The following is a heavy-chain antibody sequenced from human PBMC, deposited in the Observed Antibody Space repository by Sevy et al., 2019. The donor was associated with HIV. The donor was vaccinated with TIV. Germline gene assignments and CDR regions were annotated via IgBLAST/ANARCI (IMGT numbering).Heavy chain of an antibody. CDR1: GFTFSSYS. CDR3: ATLGGSSSWYGDTYYFDY. Sequence: GGSLRLSCAASGFTFSSYSMNWVRQAPGKGLEWVSSISSSRSYIYYADSVKGRFTISRDNAKNSLYLQLNSLRAEDTAVYYCATLGGSSSWYGDTYYFDYWGQGTLVTVSS. V-gene: IGHV3-21*01. CDR2: ISSSRSYI. J-gene: IGHJ4*02. D-gene: IGHD6-13*01.